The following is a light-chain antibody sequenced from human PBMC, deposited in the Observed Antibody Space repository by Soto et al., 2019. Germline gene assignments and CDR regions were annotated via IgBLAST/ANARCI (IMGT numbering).Light chain of an antibody. CDR3: QQLRSYPST. CDR1: QDISSS. J-gene: IGKJ4*01. V-gene: IGKV1-9*01. CDR2: AAS. Sequence: IQLTQSPSSLSASVGDRVTITCRASQDISSSLGWYQQKPGKAPKLLIYAASILQSGVPSRFSGNGFGTAFTLSISRLQGEDFASYFGQQLRSYPSTFGGGTKVEIK.